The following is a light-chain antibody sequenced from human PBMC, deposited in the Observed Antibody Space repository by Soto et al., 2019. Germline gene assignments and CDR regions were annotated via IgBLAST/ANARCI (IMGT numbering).Light chain of an antibody. CDR2: KVS. CDR1: QGLVYGDGHTY. CDR3: MHGTHRPHT. Sequence: DVVMTQSPLSLPVTLGQAASISCRSSQGLVYGDGHTYMHWFQQRPGQTPRRLIYKVSNRDSGVQDRMSGIASGTNFPLKMSRVEAEDVGVYYCMHGTHRPHTFRGGTEAEIK. J-gene: IGKJ4*01. V-gene: IGKV2-30*01.